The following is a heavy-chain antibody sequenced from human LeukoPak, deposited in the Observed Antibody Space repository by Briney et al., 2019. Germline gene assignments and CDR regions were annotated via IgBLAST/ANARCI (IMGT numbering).Heavy chain of an antibody. V-gene: IGHV1-2*02. J-gene: IGHJ4*02. CDR1: GYTFTGYY. Sequence: ASVKVSCKASGYTFTGYYMHWVRQAPGQGLEWMGWINPDSGGTYYAQRFQGRVTMTRDTSISTAYMELSRLRSDDTAVYYCARDQGYSSGWYGGGYWGQGTLVTVSS. D-gene: IGHD6-19*01. CDR2: INPDSGGT. CDR3: ARDQGYSSGWYGGGY.